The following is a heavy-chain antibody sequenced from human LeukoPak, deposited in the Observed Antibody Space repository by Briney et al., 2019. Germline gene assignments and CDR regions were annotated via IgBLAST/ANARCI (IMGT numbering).Heavy chain of an antibody. V-gene: IGHV4-61*02. J-gene: IGHJ4*02. D-gene: IGHD4-17*01. CDR3: ARAPTAVTTLFDY. CDR1: GGSISSGSYY. Sequence: SQTLSLTCTVSGGSISSGSYYWSWIRQPAGKGLEWIGRIYTSGSTNYNPSLKSRVTISVDTSKNQFSLKLSSVTAADTAVYYCARAPTAVTTLFDYWGQGTLVTVSS. CDR2: IYTSGST.